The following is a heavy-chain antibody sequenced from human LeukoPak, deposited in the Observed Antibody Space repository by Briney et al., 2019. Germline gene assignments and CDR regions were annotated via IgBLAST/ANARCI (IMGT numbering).Heavy chain of an antibody. J-gene: IGHJ4*02. Sequence: ASVKVSCKASGYTFTDSGINWVRQAPGQGLEWMGWISAYNGNTHYAQNLQGRVTMTTDKSTSTAYMELRSLRSDDTAAYYCAKDLYYYGSSGYYGEYWGQGTLVTVSS. CDR1: GYTFTDSG. D-gene: IGHD3-22*01. CDR3: AKDLYYYGSSGYYGEY. CDR2: ISAYNGNT. V-gene: IGHV1-18*01.